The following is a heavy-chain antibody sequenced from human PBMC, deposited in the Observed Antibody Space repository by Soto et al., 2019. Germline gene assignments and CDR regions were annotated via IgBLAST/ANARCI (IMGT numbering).Heavy chain of an antibody. J-gene: IGHJ4*02. CDR3: ARAWDSFGPFDY. D-gene: IGHD3-10*01. Sequence: SETQSLTYTVSGGSISSYYGSWIRQPPGKGLEWIGYIYYFGSTNYNYNPSLKSRVTISVDTSKNQFSLKLSSVTAADTAVYYCARAWDSFGPFDYWGQGTLVTVSS. CDR1: GGSISSYY. CDR2: IYYFGSTNY. V-gene: IGHV4-59*08.